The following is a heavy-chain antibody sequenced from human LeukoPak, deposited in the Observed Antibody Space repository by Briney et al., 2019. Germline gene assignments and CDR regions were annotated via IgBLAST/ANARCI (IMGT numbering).Heavy chain of an antibody. D-gene: IGHD2-21*02. Sequence: ASVKVSCKASGYTFSGYYIHWVRQTPGQGLEWMGWVNPNSGGTNYAQKFQGRVTMTRDTFISTAYMELSRLGSDDTAVYYCARAYCGGNCSPGGYWGQGTLVTVSS. CDR1: GYTFSGYY. J-gene: IGHJ4*02. CDR3: ARAYCGGNCSPGGY. CDR2: VNPNSGGT. V-gene: IGHV1-2*02.